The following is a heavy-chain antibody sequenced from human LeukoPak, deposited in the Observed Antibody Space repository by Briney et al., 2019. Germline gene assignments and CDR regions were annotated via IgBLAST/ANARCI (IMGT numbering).Heavy chain of an antibody. Sequence: PSETLSLTCTVSGGSVSSSHYWGWIRQPPGKGLEWIGSIYYSGSAYYNPSLKSRVTISVDTSKNQFSLKLSSVTAADTAVYYCARLTTYLYYVDYWGQGTLVTVSS. CDR1: GGSVSSSHY. J-gene: IGHJ4*02. CDR3: ARLTTYLYYVDY. D-gene: IGHD4-17*01. CDR2: IYYSGSA. V-gene: IGHV4-39*01.